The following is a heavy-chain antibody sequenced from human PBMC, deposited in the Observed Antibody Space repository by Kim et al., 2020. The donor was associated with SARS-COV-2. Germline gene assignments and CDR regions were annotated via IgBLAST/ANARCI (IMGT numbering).Heavy chain of an antibody. CDR3: AKDIGVVVSGRMGGYGWFGG. CDR1: GFTFSSYA. V-gene: IGHV3-23*01. Sequence: GGSLRLSCAASGFTFSSYAMSWVRQAPGKRLEWVSTITGSGDNAFYTDSVKGRFTISRDNSKNTLYVQMSSLGADDTAVYYCAKDIGVVVSGRMGGYGWFGGWGRGALGTVAS. D-gene: IGHD2-15*01. CDR2: ITGSGDNA. J-gene: IGHJ5*02.